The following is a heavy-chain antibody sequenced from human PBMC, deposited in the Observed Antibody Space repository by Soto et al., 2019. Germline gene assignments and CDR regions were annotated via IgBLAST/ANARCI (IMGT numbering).Heavy chain of an antibody. CDR1: GYTFTSYD. V-gene: IGHV1-8*01. D-gene: IGHD2-2*01. CDR2: MNPNSGNT. Sequence: GASVKVSCKASGYTFTSYDINWVRQATGQGLEWMGWMNPNSGNTGYAQKFQGRVTMTRNTSISTAYMELSSLRSEDTAVYYCARHPLYCISTSCHFYYYYGMDVWGQGTTVTVSS. J-gene: IGHJ6*02. CDR3: ARHPLYCISTSCHFYYYYGMDV.